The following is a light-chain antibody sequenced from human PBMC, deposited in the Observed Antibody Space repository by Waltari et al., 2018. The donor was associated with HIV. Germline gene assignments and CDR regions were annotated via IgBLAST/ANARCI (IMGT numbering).Light chain of an antibody. V-gene: IGLV2-11*01. CDR2: DVS. J-gene: IGLJ3*02. CDR1: SSDVGGYNY. CDR3: GSYGGSYTV. Sequence: QSALTQPRSVSGSPGQSVTISCTGTSSDVGGYNYVCWYQQHPGKPPKLMIYDVSKRPVGVPNRFVGSKSGNPASRTISGLQAEDEADYYCGSYGGSYTVFGGGTKLTGL.